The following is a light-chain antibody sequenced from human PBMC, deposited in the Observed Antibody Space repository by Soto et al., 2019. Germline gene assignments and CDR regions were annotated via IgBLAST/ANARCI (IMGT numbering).Light chain of an antibody. Sequence: EIVLTQSPGTLSLSPGERATLSCRASHSVSSSYLAWYQQKPGQAPMLLIYGASSRATGIPDRFSGSGSGTDFNLTISRLEPVAFAVYYCQQYGSSPLTFGGGTKVEIK. CDR1: HSVSSSY. V-gene: IGKV3-20*01. CDR3: QQYGSSPLT. J-gene: IGKJ4*01. CDR2: GAS.